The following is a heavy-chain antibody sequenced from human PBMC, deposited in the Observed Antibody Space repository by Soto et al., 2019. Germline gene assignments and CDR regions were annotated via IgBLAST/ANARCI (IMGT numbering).Heavy chain of an antibody. CDR3: ARGTRGYAFDI. J-gene: IGHJ3*02. CDR1: GGSISSGGYY. Sequence: QVQLQESGPGLVKPSQTLSLTCTVSGGSISSGGYYWSWIRQHPGKGLEWIGYIYYSGSTYYNPSPKRRLFISVKEYKNQSSLKLSSVTAADAAVDYCARGTRGYAFDIWGQGTMVTVSS. D-gene: IGHD1-1*01. CDR2: IYYSGST. V-gene: IGHV4-31*03.